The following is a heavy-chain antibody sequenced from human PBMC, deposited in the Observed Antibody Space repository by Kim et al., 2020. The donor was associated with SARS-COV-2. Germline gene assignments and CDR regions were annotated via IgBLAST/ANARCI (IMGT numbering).Heavy chain of an antibody. J-gene: IGHJ3*02. Sequence: GGSLRLSCAASGFTFSSYAMSWVRQAPGKGLEWVSAISGSGGSTYYADSVKGRFTISRDNSKNTLYLQMNSLRAEDTAVYYCANVLEWLHDAFDIWGQGTMVTVSS. CDR3: ANVLEWLHDAFDI. CDR2: ISGSGGST. CDR1: GFTFSSYA. V-gene: IGHV3-23*01. D-gene: IGHD3-3*01.